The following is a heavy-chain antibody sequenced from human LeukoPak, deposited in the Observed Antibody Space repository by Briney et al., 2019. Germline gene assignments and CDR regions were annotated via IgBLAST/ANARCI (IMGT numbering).Heavy chain of an antibody. CDR1: GGSLSSDY. CDR3: ARYIRGPNYYIDV. J-gene: IGHJ6*03. Sequence: SETLSLTCTASGGSLSSDYWSWIRQPPGKGLEWLGYVSYSGTTNYNPSLNSRLTISLDTSKNRFSLNLSSVTAADTAIYFCARYIRGPNYYIDVWGKGTTVTVSS. V-gene: IGHV4-59*01. CDR2: VSYSGTT. D-gene: IGHD1-14*01.